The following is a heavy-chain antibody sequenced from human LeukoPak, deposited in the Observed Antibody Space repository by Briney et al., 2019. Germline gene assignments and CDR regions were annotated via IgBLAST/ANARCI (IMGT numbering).Heavy chain of an antibody. V-gene: IGHV3-48*02. CDR3: VGGQSTTFHDTSGYYRFLFDY. J-gene: IGHJ4*02. Sequence: GGSLRLSCGASGFTFSPYPMDWVRQAPGKGLEWISFISGAGTTKYFGDSVKGRFSISRDNAKRSLFLQMNSLRDEDTAVYYCVGGQSTTFHDTSGYYRFLFDYWGRGTPVTVSS. CDR2: ISGAGTTK. D-gene: IGHD3-22*01. CDR1: GFTFSPYP.